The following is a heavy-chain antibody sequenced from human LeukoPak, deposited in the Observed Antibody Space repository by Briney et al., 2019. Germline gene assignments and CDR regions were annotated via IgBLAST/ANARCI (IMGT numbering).Heavy chain of an antibody. V-gene: IGHV3-48*03. J-gene: IGHJ4*02. CDR1: GFTFGSFE. CDR2: ISDSGTTI. D-gene: IGHD6-6*01. Sequence: GGSLRLSCAASGFTFGSFETNWVRQAPGKGLEWVSYISDSGTTIYYADSVKGRFTISRDNAKNSPYLQMNSLRAEDTAVYYCARGSWQLAEEVYWGQGTLVTVSS. CDR3: ARGSWQLAEEVY.